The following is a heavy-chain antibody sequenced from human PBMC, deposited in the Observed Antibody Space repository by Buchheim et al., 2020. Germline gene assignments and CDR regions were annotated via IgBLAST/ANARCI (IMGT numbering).Heavy chain of an antibody. Sequence: EVQLLESGGGLGQPGGSLRLSCAASGFTFSTYAMSWVRQAPGKGLEWVSSISGSGGTTFYADSVEGRFTISRDTSKNPLYLQMNSLRAEDTAVYYCAKARGTGYYYLYFDSWGQGT. D-gene: IGHD2/OR15-2a*01. CDR1: GFTFSTYA. J-gene: IGHJ4*02. V-gene: IGHV3-23*01. CDR2: ISGSGGTT. CDR3: AKARGTGYYYLYFDS.